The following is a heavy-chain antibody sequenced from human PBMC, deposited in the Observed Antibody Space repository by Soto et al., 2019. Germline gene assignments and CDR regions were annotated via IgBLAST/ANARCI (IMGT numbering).Heavy chain of an antibody. D-gene: IGHD3-3*01. V-gene: IGHV1-8*01. CDR3: AIDFWSGYPFYYYYGMDV. CDR2: MNPNSGNT. J-gene: IGHJ6*02. CDR1: GYTFTSYD. Sequence: QVQLVQSGAEVKKPGASVKVSCKASGYTFTSYDINWVRQATGQGLEWMGWMNPNSGNTGYAQKFQGRVTMTRNTSISTAYMELSSLRSEDTAVYYCAIDFWSGYPFYYYYGMDVWGQGTTVTVSS.